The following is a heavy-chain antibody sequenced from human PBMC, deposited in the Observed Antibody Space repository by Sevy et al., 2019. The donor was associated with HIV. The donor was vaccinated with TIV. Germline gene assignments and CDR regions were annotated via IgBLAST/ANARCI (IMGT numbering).Heavy chain of an antibody. Sequence: GGSLRLSCAASGFTFSSYAMSWVRQAPGKGLEWVSAISGSGGSTYYADSVKGRFPISRDNSKNTLYLQMNSLRAEDTAVYYCAKDHIAARRFFDYWGQGTLVTVSS. CDR3: AKDHIAARRFFDY. V-gene: IGHV3-23*01. CDR1: GFTFSSYA. D-gene: IGHD6-6*01. J-gene: IGHJ4*02. CDR2: ISGSGGST.